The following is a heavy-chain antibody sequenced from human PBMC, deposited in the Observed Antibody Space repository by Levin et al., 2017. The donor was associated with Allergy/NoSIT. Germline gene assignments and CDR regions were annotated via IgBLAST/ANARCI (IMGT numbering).Heavy chain of an antibody. J-gene: IGHJ4*02. CDR2: IAASGANT. CDR1: GFTFSSYG. D-gene: IGHD7-27*01. Sequence: PSETLSLTCAASGFTFSSYGMNWVRQAPGKGLEWVSAIAASGANTYYADSVKGRFSISRDNSKNTLSLQMNSLRVDDTAVYYCAKELGSRLPFDSWGQGTLVTVSS. CDR3: AKELGSRLPFDS. V-gene: IGHV3-23*01.